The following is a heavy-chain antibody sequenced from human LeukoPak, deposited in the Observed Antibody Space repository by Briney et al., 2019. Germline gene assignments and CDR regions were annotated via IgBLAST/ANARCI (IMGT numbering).Heavy chain of an antibody. Sequence: SQTLSLTCTVSGGSISSGDYYWSWVRQSPGQGLEWIGYIHFRGSTYYSPSLKSRVSMSVDSSENQFSLKLRSVTAADTAVYYCALVSEGGEMTTVTPAAFDIWGQGTMVTVSS. CDR3: ALVSEGGEMTTVTPAAFDI. CDR2: IHFRGST. V-gene: IGHV4-30-4*01. CDR1: GGSISSGDYY. D-gene: IGHD4-17*01. J-gene: IGHJ3*02.